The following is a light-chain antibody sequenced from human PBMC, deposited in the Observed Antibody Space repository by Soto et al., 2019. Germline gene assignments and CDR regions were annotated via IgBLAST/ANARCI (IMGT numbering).Light chain of an antibody. J-gene: IGKJ4*01. CDR2: GAS. V-gene: IGKV3-15*01. CDR1: QNVRSN. Sequence: EIVMTQSPATLSVSPGERATLSCRASQNVRSNLAWYQQKPGQAPRLLIYGASTRATGVPARVSGSRSGTEFTLTISSLQSEDFAVYYCQQYTDWPLTFGGGTKVEIK. CDR3: QQYTDWPLT.